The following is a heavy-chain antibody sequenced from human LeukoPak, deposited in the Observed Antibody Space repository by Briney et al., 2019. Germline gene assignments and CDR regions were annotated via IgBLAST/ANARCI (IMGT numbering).Heavy chain of an antibody. Sequence: GASVKVSCKASGYTFTSYGISWVRQAPGQGLEWMGWISAYNGNTNYAQKLQGRVTMTTDTSTSTAYMELRSLRSDDTAVYYCAREIPGPDVLLWFGESNYYYGMDVWGQGTTVTVSS. J-gene: IGHJ6*02. CDR3: AREIPGPDVLLWFGESNYYYGMDV. CDR2: ISAYNGNT. V-gene: IGHV1-18*01. D-gene: IGHD3-10*01. CDR1: GYTFTSYG.